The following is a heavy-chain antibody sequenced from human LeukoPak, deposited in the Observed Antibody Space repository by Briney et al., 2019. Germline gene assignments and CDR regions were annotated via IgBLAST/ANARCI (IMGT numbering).Heavy chain of an antibody. J-gene: IGHJ2*01. CDR1: GGSISSYY. CDR2: IYYSGST. D-gene: IGHD4-17*01. V-gene: IGHV4-59*01. CDR3: ARDRGVTKLNWYFDL. Sequence: SETLSLTCTVSGGSISSYYRSWIRQPPGKGLEWIGYIYYSGSTNYNPSLKSRVTISVDTSKNQFSLKLSSVTAADTAVYYCARDRGVTKLNWYFDLWGRGTLVTVSS.